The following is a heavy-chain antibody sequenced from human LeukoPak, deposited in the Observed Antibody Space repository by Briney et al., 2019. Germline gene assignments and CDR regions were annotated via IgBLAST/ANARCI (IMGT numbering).Heavy chain of an antibody. CDR1: GGSFSGYY. J-gene: IGHJ6*03. V-gene: IGHV4-34*01. Sequence: SETLSLTCAVYGGSFSGYYWSWIRQPPGKGLEWIGEINHSGSTNYNPSLKSRVTISVDTSKNQFSLKLSSVTAADTAVYYRAKTRRGYSYGYGRNYYYYYMDVWGKGTTVTISS. D-gene: IGHD5-18*01. CDR3: AKTRRGYSYGYGRNYYYYYMDV. CDR2: INHSGST.